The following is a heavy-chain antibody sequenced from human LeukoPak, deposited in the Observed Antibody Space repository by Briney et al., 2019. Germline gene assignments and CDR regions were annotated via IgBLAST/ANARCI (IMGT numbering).Heavy chain of an antibody. D-gene: IGHD3-10*01. V-gene: IGHV4-34*01. Sequence: PSETLSLTCAVYGGSFSGYYWSWIRQPPGKGLEWIGGINHSGSTNYNPSLKSRVTISVDTSKNQFSLKLSSVTAADTGVYYCARVFLMVRGELVSWFDPWGQGTLVTVSS. CDR3: ARVFLMVRGELVSWFDP. CDR1: GGSFSGYY. J-gene: IGHJ5*02. CDR2: INHSGST.